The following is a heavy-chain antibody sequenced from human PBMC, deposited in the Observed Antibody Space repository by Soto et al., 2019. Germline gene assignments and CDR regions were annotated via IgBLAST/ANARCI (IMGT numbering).Heavy chain of an antibody. Sequence: GSLRLSCAASGFTFSSYAMSWVRQAPGKGLEWVSAISGSGGSTYYADSVKGRFTISRDNSKNTLYLQMNSLRAEDTAVYYCAKDPAYAWYFDYWGQGTLVTVSS. D-gene: IGHD4-17*01. CDR1: GFTFSSYA. V-gene: IGHV3-23*01. CDR2: ISGSGGST. CDR3: AKDPAYAWYFDY. J-gene: IGHJ4*02.